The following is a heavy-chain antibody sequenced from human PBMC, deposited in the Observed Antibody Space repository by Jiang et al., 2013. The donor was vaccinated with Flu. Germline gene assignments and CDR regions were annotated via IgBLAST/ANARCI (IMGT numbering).Heavy chain of an antibody. D-gene: IGHD6-13*01. CDR1: VSSNTAA. CDR2: TFYRSKWYN. J-gene: IGHJ3*01. Sequence: VSSNTAAWNWIRQSPSRGLGWLGRTFYRSKWYNDYELSVRGRITINPDTSKNKFSLQLRSVSPDDTAVYYCARGVEAGFGDALDFWGQGTLVTVSS. CDR3: ARGVEAGFGDALDF. V-gene: IGHV6-1*01.